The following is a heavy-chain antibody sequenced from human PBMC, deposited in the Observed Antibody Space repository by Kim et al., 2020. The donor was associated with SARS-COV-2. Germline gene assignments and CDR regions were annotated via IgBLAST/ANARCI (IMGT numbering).Heavy chain of an antibody. V-gene: IGHV3-74*01. CDR3: ARGWWFGELYPLSFDI. D-gene: IGHD3-10*01. J-gene: IGHJ3*02. Sequence: GGSLRLSCAASGFTFTTYWIHWVRQAPGKGQVWVSRIKSDGSSISYADSVKGRFTISRDNAKNTVYLQMNSLRPEDTAIYYCARGWWFGELYPLSFDIWGQGTMVTVSS. CDR1: GFTFTTYW. CDR2: IKSDGSSI.